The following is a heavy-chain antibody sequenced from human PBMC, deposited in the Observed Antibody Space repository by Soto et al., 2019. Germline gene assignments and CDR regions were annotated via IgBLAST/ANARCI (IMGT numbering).Heavy chain of an antibody. CDR3: ARSRAGTTYGGMDV. CDR1: GFAVSSNY. CDR2: IHSGGDT. Sequence: EVQLVESGGDLVQPGGSLRLSCAASGFAVSSNYMTWVRQAPGKGLEWVSVIHSGGDTHYADSVRGRFTISRDNSKNTRYLQMNRLRAEDTAVYDCARSRAGTTYGGMDVWGQGTTVTVSS. J-gene: IGHJ6*02. V-gene: IGHV3-66*01. D-gene: IGHD6-19*01.